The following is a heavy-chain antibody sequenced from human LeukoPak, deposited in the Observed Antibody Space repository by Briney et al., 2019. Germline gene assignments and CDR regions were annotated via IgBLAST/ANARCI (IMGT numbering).Heavy chain of an antibody. V-gene: IGHV3-21*01. CDR1: GFTFSSYS. J-gene: IGHJ6*03. CDR2: ISSSSSYI. D-gene: IGHD3-22*01. Sequence: GGSLRLSCAASGFTFSSYSMNWVRQAPGKGLEWVSSISSSSSYIYYADSVKGRFNISRDNAKNSLYLQMNSLRAEDTAVYYCARRTSYDSSGYWRGNYYYMDVWGKGTTVTVSS. CDR3: ARRTSYDSSGYWRGNYYYMDV.